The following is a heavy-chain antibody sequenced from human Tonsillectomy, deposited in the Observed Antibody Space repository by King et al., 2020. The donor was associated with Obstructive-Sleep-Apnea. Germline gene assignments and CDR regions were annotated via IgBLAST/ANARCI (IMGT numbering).Heavy chain of an antibody. CDR3: ARAYGSGSSWGY. Sequence: QLVQSGGGVVQPGRSLRLSCAASGFTFSSYGMHWVRQAPGKGLEWVTFIRNDGSNKYYADSVKGRFTISRDNSNNTLYLQMNSLRPEDTAVYYWARAYGSGSSWGYWGQGTLVTVSS. D-gene: IGHD3-10*01. V-gene: IGHV3-30*02. CDR2: IRNDGSNK. CDR1: GFTFSSYG. J-gene: IGHJ4*02.